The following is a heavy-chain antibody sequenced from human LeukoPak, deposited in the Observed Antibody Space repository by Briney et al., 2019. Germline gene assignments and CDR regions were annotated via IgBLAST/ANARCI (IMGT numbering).Heavy chain of an antibody. Sequence: SETLSLTCAVSGGSISSSNWWSWVRQPPGKELEWIGEIYHSGSTNYNPSLRSRVTTSVAKSKNKFSLKLSPVTAADTAVYYCARLVGFGELPYAFDIWGQGTMVTVSS. CDR2: IYHSGST. J-gene: IGHJ3*02. CDR1: GGSISSSNW. D-gene: IGHD3-10*01. V-gene: IGHV4-4*02. CDR3: ARLVGFGELPYAFDI.